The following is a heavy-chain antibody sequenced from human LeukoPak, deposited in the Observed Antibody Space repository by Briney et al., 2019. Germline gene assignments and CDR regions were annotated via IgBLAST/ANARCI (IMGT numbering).Heavy chain of an antibody. CDR1: GFTFSSYA. V-gene: IGHV3-23*01. J-gene: IGHJ4*02. Sequence: QPGGSLRLSCGVSGFTFSSYAMSWVRQAPGKGLKWVSSISGSGDTKYYADPVKGRFTISRDNSKNTLYLQMSSLRVEDTAVYYCAKGGSYQYSDYWGQGYLVTVSS. D-gene: IGHD3-16*02. CDR2: ISGSGDTK. CDR3: AKGGSYQYSDY.